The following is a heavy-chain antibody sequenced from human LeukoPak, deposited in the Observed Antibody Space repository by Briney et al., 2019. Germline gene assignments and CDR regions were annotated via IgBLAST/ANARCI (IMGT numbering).Heavy chain of an antibody. CDR3: AREHCSSTSCYFDY. CDR1: GFTFSSYD. D-gene: IGHD2-2*01. Sequence: GGSLRLSCAASGFTFSSYDMHWVRRATGKGLEWVSAIGTAGDTYYPGSVKGRFTISRENAKNSLYLQMNSLRAGDTAVYYCAREHCSSTSCYFDYWGQGTLVTVSS. J-gene: IGHJ4*02. CDR2: IGTAGDT. V-gene: IGHV3-13*01.